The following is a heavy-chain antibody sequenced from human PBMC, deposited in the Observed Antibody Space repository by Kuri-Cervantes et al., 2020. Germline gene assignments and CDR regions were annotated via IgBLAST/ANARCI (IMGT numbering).Heavy chain of an antibody. J-gene: IGHJ3*01. CDR3: ARDATAGEIQPNAFDF. V-gene: IGHV3-30-3*01. CDR1: GFTFSTYA. D-gene: IGHD5-18*01. CDR2: MSYDGSNK. Sequence: GESLKISCAASGFTFSTYAIHWVRQAPGKGLEWVAVMSYDGSNKYYADSAKGRFTISRDNSKNTLYLRINSLRAEDTAVYYCARDATAGEIQPNAFDFWGQGTMVTVSS.